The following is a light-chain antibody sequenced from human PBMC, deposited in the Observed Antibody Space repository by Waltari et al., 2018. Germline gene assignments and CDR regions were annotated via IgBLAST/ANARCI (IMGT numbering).Light chain of an antibody. Sequence: QSALTQPASVSGSPGQSITISCTGTSSDVGRSNYFSWYQQHPGKAPKLMIYEVSHRPSGVSNRFSGSKSGNTASLTISGLQAEDEADYYCSSFTGSDTHVFGTGTKVTVL. V-gene: IGLV2-14*01. CDR2: EVS. J-gene: IGLJ1*01. CDR1: SSDVGRSNY. CDR3: SSFTGSDTHV.